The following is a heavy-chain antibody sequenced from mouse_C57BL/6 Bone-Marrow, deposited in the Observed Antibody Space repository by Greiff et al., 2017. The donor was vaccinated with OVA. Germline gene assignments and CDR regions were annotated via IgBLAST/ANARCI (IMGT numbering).Heavy chain of an antibody. J-gene: IGHJ2*01. V-gene: IGHV3-6*01. CDR1: GYSITSGYY. CDR3: ARAGLGYFDY. D-gene: IGHD4-1*01. Sequence: EVQRVESGPGLVKPSQSLSLTCSVTGYSITSGYYWNWIRQFPGNKLEWMGYISYDGSNNYNPSLKNRISITRDTSKNQFFLKLNSVTTEDTATYYCARAGLGYFDYWGQGTTLTVSS. CDR2: ISYDGSN.